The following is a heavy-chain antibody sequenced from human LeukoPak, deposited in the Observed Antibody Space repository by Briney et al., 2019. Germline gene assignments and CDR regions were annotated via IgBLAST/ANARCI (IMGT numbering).Heavy chain of an antibody. CDR3: ARAPGVYSSSWPYYYYYYMGV. D-gene: IGHD6-13*01. CDR2: ISSSSSYI. Sequence: GGSLRLSCAASGFTFSSYSMNWVRQAPGKGLEWVSSISSSSSYIYYADSVKGRFTISRDNAKNSLYLQMNSLRAEDTAVYYCARAPGVYSSSWPYYYYYYMGVWGKGTTVTVSS. J-gene: IGHJ6*03. V-gene: IGHV3-21*01. CDR1: GFTFSSYS.